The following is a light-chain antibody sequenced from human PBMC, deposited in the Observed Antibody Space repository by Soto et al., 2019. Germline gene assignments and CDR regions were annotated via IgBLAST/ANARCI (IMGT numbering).Light chain of an antibody. CDR2: AAS. V-gene: IGKV1-39*01. CDR3: QQSYSTPWT. CDR1: QSISSY. J-gene: IGKJ1*01. Sequence: DIQMTQSPSSLSASVGDRVTITCRASQSISSYLNWYQQKPGKAPKLLIYAASSLQSVVPSRFSGSGSGTDFTITISSLQPEDFATYYCQQSYSTPWTFGQGTTVEIK.